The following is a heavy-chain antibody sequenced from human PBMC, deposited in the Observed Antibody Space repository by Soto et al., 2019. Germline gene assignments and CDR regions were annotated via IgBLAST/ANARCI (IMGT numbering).Heavy chain of an antibody. J-gene: IGHJ4*02. V-gene: IGHV3-48*01. Sequence: GGSLRLSCAASGFTFSSYSMNWVRQAPGKGLEWVSYISSSSSTIYYADSVKGRFTISRDNAKNSLYLQMNSLRAEDMAVYYCARDGYDSSGYYYNFDYWGQGTLVTVSS. CDR2: ISSSSSTI. CDR1: GFTFSSYS. CDR3: ARDGYDSSGYYYNFDY. D-gene: IGHD3-22*01.